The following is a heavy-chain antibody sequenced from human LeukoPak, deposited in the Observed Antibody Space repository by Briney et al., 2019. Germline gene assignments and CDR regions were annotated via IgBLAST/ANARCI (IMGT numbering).Heavy chain of an antibody. D-gene: IGHD2-15*01. Sequence: SETLSLTCNVSGGSINYSFWSWIRQPAGKGLEWLGRIYSSGRINHNPSLKSRVTLSVDTSKNQFSLKLTSVTAADTAVYYCPRAPSGCGGTCPFGDWGQGTLVTVSS. V-gene: IGHV4-4*07. CDR1: GGSINYSF. J-gene: IGHJ4*02. CDR3: PRAPSGCGGTCPFGD. CDR2: IYSSGRI.